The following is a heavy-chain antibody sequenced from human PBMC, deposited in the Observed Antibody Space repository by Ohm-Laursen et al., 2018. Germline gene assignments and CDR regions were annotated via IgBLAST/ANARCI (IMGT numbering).Heavy chain of an antibody. Sequence: GASVKVSCKASGGTFSSYAISWVRQAPGQGLEWMGGIIPIFGTANYAQKFQGRVTITADESTSTAYMELSSLRSEDTAVYYCARGTYYYDTSGYFVVDYWGQGTLVTVSS. D-gene: IGHD3-22*01. CDR1: GGTFSSYA. J-gene: IGHJ4*02. V-gene: IGHV1-69*13. CDR2: IIPIFGTA. CDR3: ARGTYYYDTSGYFVVDY.